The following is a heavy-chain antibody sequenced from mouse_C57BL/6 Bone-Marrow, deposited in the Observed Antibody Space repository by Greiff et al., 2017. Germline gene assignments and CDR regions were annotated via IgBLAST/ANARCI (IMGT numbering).Heavy chain of an antibody. V-gene: IGHV14-2*01. Sequence: VQLQQSGAELVKPGASVKLSCTASGFNIQDYYIHWVKQRTEQGLEWIGRIDPEDGETKYAPKFQDKAPLTADTSSHTAYLQLSSLTSEYTAVYYCTRSLIYYGTNYWGQGTTLTVSS. CDR2: IDPEDGET. CDR3: TRSLIYYGTNY. J-gene: IGHJ2*01. D-gene: IGHD1-1*01. CDR1: GFNIQDYY.